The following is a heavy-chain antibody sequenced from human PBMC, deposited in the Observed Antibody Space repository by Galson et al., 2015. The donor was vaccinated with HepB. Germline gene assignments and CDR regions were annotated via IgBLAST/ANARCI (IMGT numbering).Heavy chain of an antibody. CDR3: ARGKTYDFWSGYCGDY. CDR1: GFTFSSYS. Sequence: SLRLSCAASGFTFSSYSMNWVRQAPGKGLEWVSSISSSSSYIYYADSVKGRFTISRDNAKNSLYLQMNSLRAEDTAVYYCARGKTYDFWSGYCGDYWGQGTLVTVSS. V-gene: IGHV3-21*01. CDR2: ISSSSSYI. J-gene: IGHJ4*02. D-gene: IGHD3-3*01.